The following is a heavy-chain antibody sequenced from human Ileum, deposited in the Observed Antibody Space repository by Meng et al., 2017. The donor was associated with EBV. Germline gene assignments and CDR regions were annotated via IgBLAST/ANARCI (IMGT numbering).Heavy chain of an antibody. CDR2: IYHSGST. J-gene: IGHJ4*02. V-gene: IGHV4-4*02. CDR1: GGAISSSNW. Sequence: PLTVSDPALVTTAGTVAHTFSVSGGAISSSNWWSWVRQPPGKGLEWIGEIYHSGSTNYNPSLKSRVTISVDKSKNQFSLNLSSVTAADTAVYYCARVGQWLPIDYWGQGTLVTVSS. D-gene: IGHD6-19*01. CDR3: ARVGQWLPIDY.